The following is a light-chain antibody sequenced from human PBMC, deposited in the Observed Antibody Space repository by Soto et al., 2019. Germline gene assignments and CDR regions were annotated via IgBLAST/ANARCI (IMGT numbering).Light chain of an antibody. CDR2: DAS. CDR1: QSVSSY. CDR3: QQRSNWPIS. V-gene: IGKV3-11*01. Sequence: VFTQSPSALSLTPGERATLSCRASQSVSSYLAWYQQKPGQAPRLLIYDASNRATGIPARFSGSGSGTDFTLTISSLEPEDFAVYYCQQRSNWPISFCQGTRLEI. J-gene: IGKJ5*01.